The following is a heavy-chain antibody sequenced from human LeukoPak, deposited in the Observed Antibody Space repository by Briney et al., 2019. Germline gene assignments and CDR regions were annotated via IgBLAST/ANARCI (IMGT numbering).Heavy chain of an antibody. J-gene: IGHJ4*02. D-gene: IGHD6-19*01. Sequence: GGSLRLSWAASGFTFSSYEMNWVRQAPGKGLEWVSYISSSGSTIYYADSVRGRFTISRDNAKNSLYLQMNSLRAEDTAVYYCARDREAVDTKAWYFAYWGKGTLVTVSS. CDR3: ARDREAVDTKAWYFAY. CDR2: ISSSGSTI. V-gene: IGHV3-48*03. CDR1: GFTFSSYE.